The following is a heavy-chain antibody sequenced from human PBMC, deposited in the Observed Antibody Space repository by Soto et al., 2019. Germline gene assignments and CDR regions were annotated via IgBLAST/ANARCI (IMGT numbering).Heavy chain of an antibody. D-gene: IGHD4-17*01. J-gene: IGHJ4*02. CDR2: INPNSGGT. CDR1: GYTFTGYY. CDR3: ARDDAVTYGGSYLDY. Sequence: QVQLVQSGAEVKKPGASVKVSCKASGYTFTGYYIHWVRQAPGQGLEWVGWINPNSGGTKYAQKFQGWVTMTRDTSITTAYMELSRLKSDDTAVYYCARDDAVTYGGSYLDYWGQGTLVTVSS. V-gene: IGHV1-2*04.